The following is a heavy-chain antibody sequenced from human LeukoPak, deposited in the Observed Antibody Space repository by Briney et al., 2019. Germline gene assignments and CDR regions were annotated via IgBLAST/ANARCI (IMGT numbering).Heavy chain of an antibody. CDR2: ISSSSSTI. D-gene: IGHD2-15*01. CDR3: AREGWGGCSGGSCYFYFDY. V-gene: IGHV3-48*01. CDR1: GFTFSSYS. J-gene: IGHJ4*02. Sequence: GGSLRLSCAASGFTFSSYSMNWVRQAPGKGLEWVSYISSSSSTIYYADSVKGRFTISRDNSKNTLYLQMNSLRAEDTAVYYCAREGWGGCSGGSCYFYFDYWGQGTLVTVSS.